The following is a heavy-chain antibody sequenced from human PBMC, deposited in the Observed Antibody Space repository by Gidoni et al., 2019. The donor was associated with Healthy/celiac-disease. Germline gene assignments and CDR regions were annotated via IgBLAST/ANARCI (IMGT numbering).Heavy chain of an antibody. J-gene: IGHJ4*02. V-gene: IGHV3-21*01. CDR1: GFTFSSYS. CDR2: ISSSSSYI. CDR3: ASYCSGGSCSLEPDY. Sequence: EVQLVESGGGLVKPGGSLRLSCAASGFTFSSYSMNWVRQAPGKGLGWVSSISSSSSYIYYADSVKGRFTIARDNAKNSLYLQMNSLRAEDTAVYYCASYCSGGSCSLEPDYWGQGTLVTVSS. D-gene: IGHD2-15*01.